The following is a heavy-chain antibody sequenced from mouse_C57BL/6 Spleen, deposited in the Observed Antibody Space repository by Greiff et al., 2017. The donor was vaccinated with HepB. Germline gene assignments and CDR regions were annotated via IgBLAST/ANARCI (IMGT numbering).Heavy chain of an antibody. D-gene: IGHD1-1*02. J-gene: IGHJ2*01. CDR1: GFNITNYY. CDR2: IDPANGTT. Sequence: VQLQQSGAELVRPGASVKLSCTASGFNITNYYMHWVKQRPEKGLEWIGRIDPANGTTKYAPKFQGKATITAETSSNTAYLQLSSLTSEDTAIYYCTRWDYDYYDYWGQGTTLTVSS. V-gene: IGHV14-3*01. CDR3: TRWDYDYYDY.